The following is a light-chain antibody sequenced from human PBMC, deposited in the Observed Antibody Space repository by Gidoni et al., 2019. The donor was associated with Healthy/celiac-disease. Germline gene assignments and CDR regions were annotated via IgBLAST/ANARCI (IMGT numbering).Light chain of an antibody. CDR1: QSVLCSSNNKNY. V-gene: IGKV4-1*01. CDR3: QQYYSTPIP. Sequence: DIVMTQSPDSLAVSLGERATINCKSSQSVLCSSNNKNYLAWYQQKPGQPPNLLIYWASTRESGVPDRFSGSGSGTDFTLTISSLQAEDVSVYYCQQYYSTPIPFGQGTRLEIK. CDR2: WAS. J-gene: IGKJ5*01.